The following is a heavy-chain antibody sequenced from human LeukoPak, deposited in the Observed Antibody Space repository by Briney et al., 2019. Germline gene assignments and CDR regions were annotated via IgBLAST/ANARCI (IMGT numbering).Heavy chain of an antibody. V-gene: IGHV4-30-2*01. D-gene: IGHD3-10*01. CDR3: ARLTPYASRSYYNVPDNWFDT. J-gene: IGHJ5*02. CDR2: IFHNNNT. CDR1: DGSISSGGYS. Sequence: SQTLSLTCAVSDGSISSGGYSWSWIRQPPGKGLEWIGYIFHNNNTSYNPALKSRVTISVDRSKRQFSLNLRSVTAADTAVYFCARLTPYASRSYYNVPDNWFDTWGQGTLVTVSS.